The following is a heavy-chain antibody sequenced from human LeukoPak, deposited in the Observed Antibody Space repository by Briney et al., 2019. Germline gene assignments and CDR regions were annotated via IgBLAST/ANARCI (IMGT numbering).Heavy chain of an antibody. J-gene: IGHJ4*02. V-gene: IGHV3-73*01. CDR3: TRGGTTDQYFDY. CDR1: GFRFSGYG. D-gene: IGHD1-14*01. CDR2: MRSKTNDYTT. Sequence: GGSLRLSCAASGFRFSGYGINWVRQASGQGLEWVGRMRSKTNDYTTTYAASVRGRFTVSRDDSKNTAYLQMNSLKIEDTAVHYCTRGGTTDQYFDYWGQGTLVTVSS.